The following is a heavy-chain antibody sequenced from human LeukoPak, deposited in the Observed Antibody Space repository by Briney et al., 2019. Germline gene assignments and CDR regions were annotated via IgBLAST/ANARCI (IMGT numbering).Heavy chain of an antibody. J-gene: IGHJ4*02. CDR2: ISSSSSYM. V-gene: IGHV3-21*04. D-gene: IGHD2-21*02. CDR3: AKEGDWIPDY. Sequence: PGGSLRLSCAASGFTLSSYSMSWVRQAPGKGLEWVSFISSSSSYMYYADSVKGRFTISRDNAKNSLYLQMNSLRAEDTAVYYCAKEGDWIPDYWGQGTLVTVSS. CDR1: GFTLSSYS.